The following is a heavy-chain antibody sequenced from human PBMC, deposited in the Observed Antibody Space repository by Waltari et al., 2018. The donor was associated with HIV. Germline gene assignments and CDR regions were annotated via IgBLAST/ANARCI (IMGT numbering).Heavy chain of an antibody. CDR2: IRYDGNTK. CDR3: AKERRSGYSYYYYGMDV. CDR1: GFSFSISG. Sequence: QGQLVESGGGVVQPGGYLRLSCAASGFSFSISGMHWVRQAPGKGLEWVTFIRYDGNTKYYADSVKGRFTISRDNSKNTLYLQMSSLRAEDTAVYYCAKERRSGYSYYYYGMDVWGQGTTVTVSS. D-gene: IGHD2-15*01. J-gene: IGHJ6*02. V-gene: IGHV3-30*02.